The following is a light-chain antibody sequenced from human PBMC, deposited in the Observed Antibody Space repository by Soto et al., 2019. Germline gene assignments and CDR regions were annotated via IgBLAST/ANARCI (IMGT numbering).Light chain of an antibody. J-gene: IGLJ1*01. Sequence: QSALTQPASVSGSPGQSITISCTGTSSDVGGYNYVSWYQQHPGKAPKLMIYEVSNRPSGVSNRFSGSKSGNTASLTISGLQAEDEADHYCSSYTSSSTLYVFGTGTKLNVL. V-gene: IGLV2-14*01. CDR3: SSYTSSSTLYV. CDR2: EVS. CDR1: SSDVGGYNY.